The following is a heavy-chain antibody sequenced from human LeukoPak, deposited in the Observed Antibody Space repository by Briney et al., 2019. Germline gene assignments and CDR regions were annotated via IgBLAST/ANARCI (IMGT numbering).Heavy chain of an antibody. CDR3: ARDLEFYYDSSGYRDY. V-gene: IGHV3-21*01. CDR2: ISSSSSYI. Sequence: GGSLRLSCAASGFTFSSYSMNWVRQAPGKGLEWVSSISSSSSYIYYADSVKGRFTISRDNAKNSLYLQMNSLRAEDTAVYYCARDLEFYYDSSGYRDYWGQGTLVTVSS. J-gene: IGHJ4*02. CDR1: GFTFSSYS. D-gene: IGHD3-22*01.